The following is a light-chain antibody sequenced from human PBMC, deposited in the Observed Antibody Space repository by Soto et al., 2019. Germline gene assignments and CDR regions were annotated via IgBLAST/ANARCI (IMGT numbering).Light chain of an antibody. CDR2: TGS. J-gene: IGKJ4*01. CDR1: QGISNW. CDR3: QQANSFPLT. Sequence: IQMTQSPSSVSASVGDRVSITCRASQGISNWLAWYQQKPGRAPKLLIYTGSSLQSGVPSRFSGTGSGTYFTLTISSLQPEDVATYYCQQANSFPLTFGGGTKVEIK. V-gene: IGKV1-12*01.